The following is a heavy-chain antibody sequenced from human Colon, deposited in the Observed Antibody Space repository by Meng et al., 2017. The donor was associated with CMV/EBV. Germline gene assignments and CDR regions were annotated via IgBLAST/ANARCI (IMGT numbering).Heavy chain of an antibody. CDR2: ITWNSGLR. CDR1: GFRFERYA. D-gene: IGHD1-26*01. J-gene: IGHJ4*02. CDR3: VRDTGTGSYVTGFDH. Sequence: LSLTCAASGFRFERYAMHWVRQAPGKGLEWVAGITWNSGLRAYAESVKGRFSISRDNAKNSVYLQLHSLRPEETALYYCVRDTGTGSYVTGFDHWGQGTLVTVSS. V-gene: IGHV3-9*01.